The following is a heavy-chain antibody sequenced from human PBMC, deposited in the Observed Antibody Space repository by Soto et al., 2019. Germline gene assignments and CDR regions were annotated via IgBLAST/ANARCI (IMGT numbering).Heavy chain of an antibody. D-gene: IGHD1-26*01. J-gene: IGHJ4*02. CDR1: GFTFSDYA. CDR2: ISSGGGSP. V-gene: IGHV3-23*01. CDR3: AKGDGRIVPRHFDY. Sequence: GGSLRLSCAASGFTFSDYAMSWVCQAPGKGLEWASSISSGGGSPYYADSVEGRFTISRNNSKNTLFLQMNSLRAEDTAVYYCAKGDGRIVPRHFDYWGQGTLDTVSS.